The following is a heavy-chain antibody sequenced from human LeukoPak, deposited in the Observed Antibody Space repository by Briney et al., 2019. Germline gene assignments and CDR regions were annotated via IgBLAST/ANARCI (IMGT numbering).Heavy chain of an antibody. CDR3: ARDRGIVVPSNWFDP. Sequence: AASVKVSCKASGYTFTSYGISWVRQAPGQGLEWMGWISAYNGNTNYAQKFQGRVTITRDTSASTAYMELSSLRSEDTAVYYCARDRGIVVPSNWFDPWGQGTLVTVSS. J-gene: IGHJ5*02. D-gene: IGHD2-2*01. CDR1: GYTFTSYG. V-gene: IGHV1-18*01. CDR2: ISAYNGNT.